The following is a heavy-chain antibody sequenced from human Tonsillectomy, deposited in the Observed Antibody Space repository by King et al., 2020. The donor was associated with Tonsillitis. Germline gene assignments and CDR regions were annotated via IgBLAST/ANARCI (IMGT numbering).Heavy chain of an antibody. CDR3: ARGTYYYYGMDV. V-gene: IGHV4-31*03. Sequence: VQLQESGPGLVKPSQTLSLTCTVSGGSISSGGYYWSWIRQHPEKGLEWIGYIYYSGSTYYNPSLKSRVTISIDTSKNQFSRKLSSVTAADTAVYYCARGTYYYYGMDVWGQGTTVTVSS. CDR2: IYYSGST. J-gene: IGHJ6*02. CDR1: GGSISSGGYY.